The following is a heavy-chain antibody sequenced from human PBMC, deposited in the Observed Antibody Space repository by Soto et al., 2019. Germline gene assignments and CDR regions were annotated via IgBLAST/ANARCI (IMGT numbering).Heavy chain of an antibody. D-gene: IGHD3-9*01. V-gene: IGHV4-34*01. CDR2: INHSGST. CDR1: GGSFSGYF. Sequence: SETLSLTCAVYGGSFSGYFWSWIRQPPGKGLEWIGEINHSGSTNYIPSLKSRVTISIDTSKNQFSLKLNSVTAADSAVYFCARLEGLATISYYFDFWGPGALVTVSS. J-gene: IGHJ4*02. CDR3: ARLEGLATISYYFDF.